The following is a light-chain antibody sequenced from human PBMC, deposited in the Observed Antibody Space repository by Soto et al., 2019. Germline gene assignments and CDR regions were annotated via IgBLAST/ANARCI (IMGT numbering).Light chain of an antibody. CDR1: QSVSSSY. CDR2: GAS. J-gene: IGKJ4*01. CDR3: QHYRTS. Sequence: EIVLTQSPGTLSLSPGERATLSCRASQSVSSSYLAWYQQKPGQPPRLLIYGASSRATAIPDRFSGSGSGTDFTLTITRLEREDFAVYYCQHYRTSFGGGTKVESK. V-gene: IGKV3-20*01.